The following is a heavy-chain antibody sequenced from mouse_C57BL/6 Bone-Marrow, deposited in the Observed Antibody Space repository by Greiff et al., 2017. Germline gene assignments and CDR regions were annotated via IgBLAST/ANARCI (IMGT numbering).Heavy chain of an antibody. Sequence: QVQLQQPGAELVMPGASVKLSCKASGYTFTSYWMHWVKQRPGQGLEWIGELDPSDSYTNYNQKFKGKSTLPVDKSSSTAYMQLSSLTSEDSAVXYCARWGLRRRGRFDDWGQGTTLTVSS. D-gene: IGHD2-4*01. V-gene: IGHV1-69*01. J-gene: IGHJ2*01. CDR1: GYTFTSYW. CDR2: LDPSDSYT. CDR3: ARWGLRRRGRFDD.